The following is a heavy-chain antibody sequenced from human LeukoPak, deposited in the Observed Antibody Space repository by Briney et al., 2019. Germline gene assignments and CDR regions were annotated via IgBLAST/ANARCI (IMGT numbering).Heavy chain of an antibody. D-gene: IGHD6-19*01. CDR1: GFSFSSYA. V-gene: IGHV3-30*04. Sequence: GGSLRLSCAASGFSFSSYAMHWVRQAPGKGLERVALISYDGSNKKYADSVKGRFTISRDNSKNTLYLQMNSLRAEDTAVYYCAKDLTRYSSGLDYWGQGTLVTVSS. CDR3: AKDLTRYSSGLDY. CDR2: ISYDGSNK. J-gene: IGHJ4*02.